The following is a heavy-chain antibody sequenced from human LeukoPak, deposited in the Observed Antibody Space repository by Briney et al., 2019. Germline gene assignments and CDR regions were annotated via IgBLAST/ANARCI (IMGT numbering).Heavy chain of an antibody. CDR2: ILPGDSDT. CDR1: GYSFTSYW. V-gene: IGHV5-51*01. CDR3: ARQEYCSGGSCYTWFDP. Sequence: GESLKISCKGSGYSFTSYWIGWVRQVPGKGLEWMGIILPGDSDTRISPSFQGQVTISADKSISTAYLQWSSLKASDTAMYYCARQEYCSGGSCYTWFDPWGQGTLVTVSS. J-gene: IGHJ5*02. D-gene: IGHD2-15*01.